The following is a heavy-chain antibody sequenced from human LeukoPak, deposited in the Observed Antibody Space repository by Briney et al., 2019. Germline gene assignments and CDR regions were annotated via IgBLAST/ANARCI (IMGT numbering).Heavy chain of an antibody. CDR3: ALGGSGINFDY. CDR1: GGSISSYY. Sequence: PSETLSLTCTVSGGSISSYYWSWIRQPPGKGLERIGYIYYSGSTNYNPSLKSRVTISVDTSKNQFSLKLSSVTAADTAVYYCALGGSGINFDYWGQGTLVTVSS. D-gene: IGHD2-15*01. V-gene: IGHV4-59*01. J-gene: IGHJ4*02. CDR2: IYYSGST.